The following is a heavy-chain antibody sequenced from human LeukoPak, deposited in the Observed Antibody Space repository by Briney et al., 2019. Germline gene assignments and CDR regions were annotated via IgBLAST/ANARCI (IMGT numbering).Heavy chain of an antibody. CDR1: GFTFSSYA. V-gene: IGHV3-23*01. D-gene: IGHD2-15*01. J-gene: IGHJ3*02. Sequence: GGSLRLSCAASGFTFSSYAMSWVRQAPGKGLEWVSAISGSGGSTYYADSVKGRFTISRDNSKNTLYLQMNSLRAEDTAVYYCAKASPSYCSGGSCYPGRAFDIWGQGTMATVSS. CDR3: AKASPSYCSGGSCYPGRAFDI. CDR2: ISGSGGST.